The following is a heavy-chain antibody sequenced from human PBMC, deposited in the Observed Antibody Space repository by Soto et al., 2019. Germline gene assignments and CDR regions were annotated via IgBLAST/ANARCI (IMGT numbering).Heavy chain of an antibody. CDR2: INPSGGST. V-gene: IGHV1-46*01. CDR1: GYTFTSYY. CDR3: ARGGMYYYDSSGYLY. D-gene: IGHD3-22*01. J-gene: IGHJ4*02. Sequence: ASVKVSCKASGYTFTSYYMHWVRQDPGQGLEWMGIINPSGGSTSYAQKFQGRVTITADESTSTAYMELSSLRSEDTAVYYCARGGMYYYDSSGYLYWGQGTLVTVSS.